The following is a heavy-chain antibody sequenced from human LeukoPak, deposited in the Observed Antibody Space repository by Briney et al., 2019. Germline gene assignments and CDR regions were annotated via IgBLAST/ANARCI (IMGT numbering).Heavy chain of an antibody. Sequence: SETLSLTCAVSAGSFSSTSYYWAWIRQPPGKGLAWIGTIYYSGSTYHNPSLKSRVTMSVDTSRNQFSLKLSSVDAADTAVYYCAKAGVRYFDSSGLYAFDFWGQATTVTVSS. CDR1: AGSFSSTSYY. D-gene: IGHD3-22*01. J-gene: IGHJ3*01. CDR3: AKAGVRYFDSSGLYAFDF. CDR2: IYYSGST. V-gene: IGHV4-39*01.